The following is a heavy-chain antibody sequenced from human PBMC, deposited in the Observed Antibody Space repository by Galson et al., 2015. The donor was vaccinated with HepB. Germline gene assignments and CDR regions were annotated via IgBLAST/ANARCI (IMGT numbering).Heavy chain of an antibody. CDR2: ISYDGSNK. J-gene: IGHJ3*02. Sequence: VRQAPGKGLEWVAVISYDGSNKYYADSVKGRFTISRDNSKNTLYLQMNSLRAEDTAVYYCARAGQVVPAAYDAFDIWGQGTMVTVSS. D-gene: IGHD2-2*01. V-gene: IGHV3-30*04. CDR3: ARAGQVVPAAYDAFDI.